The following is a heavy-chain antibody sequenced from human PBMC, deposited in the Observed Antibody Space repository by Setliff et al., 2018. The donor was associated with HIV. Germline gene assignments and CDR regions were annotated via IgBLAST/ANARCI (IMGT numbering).Heavy chain of an antibody. V-gene: IGHV4-59*01. D-gene: IGHD3-16*01. J-gene: IGHJ4*02. CDR2: IYYTGST. Sequence: PSETLSLTCAVSGDSMDNYYWSWIRQPPGKEPEWIGYIYYTGSTNYNPSLKSRVIISLDRSKNQFSLKLTSVTAADMAVYFCARNGGAGADSWGQGTLVTVSS. CDR1: GDSMDNYY. CDR3: ARNGGAGADS.